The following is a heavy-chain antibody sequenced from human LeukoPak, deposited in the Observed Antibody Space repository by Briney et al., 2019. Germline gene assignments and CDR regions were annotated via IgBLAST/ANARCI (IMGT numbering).Heavy chain of an antibody. Sequence: PSETLSLTCAVYGGSFSGYYWSWIRQPPGKGLEWIGEINHSGSTNYNPSLKSRVTISVDTSKNQFSLKLSSVTAADTAVYYCARSPGWAGYDWFDPWGQGTLVTVSS. CDR3: ARSPGWAGYDWFDP. V-gene: IGHV4-34*01. J-gene: IGHJ5*02. CDR2: INHSGST. D-gene: IGHD6-19*01. CDR1: GGSFSGYY.